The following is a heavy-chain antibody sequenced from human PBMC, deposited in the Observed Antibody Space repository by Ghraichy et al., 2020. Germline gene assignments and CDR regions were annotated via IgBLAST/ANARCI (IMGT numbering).Heavy chain of an antibody. CDR3: TREVARYCSGTSCYTTIVGYFDP. CDR2: VYTSGST. J-gene: IGHJ5*01. V-gene: IGHV4-4*07. CDR1: GDSISSNS. Sequence: SETLSLTCTVSGDSISSNSWSWIRQPAGKGLEWIGRVYTSGSTNYNPSLKSRVTMSVDTSKNQFSLTLNSVTAADTAVYYCTREVARYCSGTSCYTTIVGYFDPWGQGTLVTVSS. D-gene: IGHD2-2*02.